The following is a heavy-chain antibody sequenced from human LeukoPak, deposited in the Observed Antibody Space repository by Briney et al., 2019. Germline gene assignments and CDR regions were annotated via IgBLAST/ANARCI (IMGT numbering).Heavy chain of an antibody. CDR3: ASSAFEWELGYYFGY. CDR2: IYYSGST. Sequence: SETLSLTCTVSGGSISSSSYYWGWIRQPPGKGLEWIGRIYYSGSTYYNPSLKSRVTISVDTSKNQFSLKLSSVTAADTAVYYCASSAFEWELGYYFGYWGQGTLVTVSS. V-gene: IGHV4-39*01. J-gene: IGHJ4*02. CDR1: GGSISSSSYY. D-gene: IGHD1-26*01.